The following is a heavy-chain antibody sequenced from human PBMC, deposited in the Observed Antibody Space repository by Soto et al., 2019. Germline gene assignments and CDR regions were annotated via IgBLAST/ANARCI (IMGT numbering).Heavy chain of an antibody. J-gene: IGHJ3*02. CDR3: AKLELGRDAFDI. Sequence: SETLSLTCTVSGGSISSSSYYWGWIRQPPGKGLEWIGSIYYSGSTYYNPSLKIRVTISVDTSKNQFSLKLSSVTAADTAVYYCAKLELGRDAFDIWGQGTMVTVSS. CDR2: IYYSGST. CDR1: GGSISSSSYY. D-gene: IGHD7-27*01. V-gene: IGHV4-39*01.